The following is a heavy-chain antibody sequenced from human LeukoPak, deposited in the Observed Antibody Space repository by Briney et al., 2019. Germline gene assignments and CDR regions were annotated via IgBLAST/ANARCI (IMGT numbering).Heavy chain of an antibody. Sequence: GGSLSLSCTASGFTFGSSGMHWVHQAPGKGLEWVAFVRNDGTTKYYAKSVKGRSTISRDDSKNTLYLHVSSLRAEDTAVYYCASRIATSFEYWGPGTLVTVSS. CDR3: ASRIATSFEY. J-gene: IGHJ4*02. V-gene: IGHV3-30*02. CDR2: VRNDGTTK. D-gene: IGHD6-13*01. CDR1: GFTFGSSG.